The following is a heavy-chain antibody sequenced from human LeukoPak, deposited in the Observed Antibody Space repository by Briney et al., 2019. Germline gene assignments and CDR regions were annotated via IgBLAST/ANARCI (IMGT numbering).Heavy chain of an antibody. CDR2: ISYDGSNK. D-gene: IGHD1-26*01. Sequence: PGGSLRLSCAASGFTFSSYAMHWVRQAPGKGLEWVAVISYDGSNKYYVDSVKGRFTISRDNSKNTLYLQMNSLRAEDTAVYYCARDQEGATGGFDYWGQGTLVTVSS. CDR1: GFTFSSYA. V-gene: IGHV3-30-3*01. CDR3: ARDQEGATGGFDY. J-gene: IGHJ4*02.